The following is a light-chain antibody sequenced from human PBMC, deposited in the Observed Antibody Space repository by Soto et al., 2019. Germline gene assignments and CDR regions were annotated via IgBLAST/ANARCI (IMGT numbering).Light chain of an antibody. CDR1: QSVSTY. J-gene: IGKJ1*01. CDR2: DAS. CDR3: QQRSTWPVT. Sequence: EIVLTQSPGTLSLSPGERATLYCRASQSVSTYLGSYQQKPGQAPRLLIYDASTRATGISARFSGSGSGTDFTLTISSLEPDDFAVYYCQQRSTWPVTFGQGTKVEIK. V-gene: IGKV3-11*01.